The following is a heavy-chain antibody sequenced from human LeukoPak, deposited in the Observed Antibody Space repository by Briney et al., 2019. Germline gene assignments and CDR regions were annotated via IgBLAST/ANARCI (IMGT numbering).Heavy chain of an antibody. CDR3: AKGGGSPFYYYMDV. V-gene: IGHV3-9*01. Sequence: GGSLRLSCAASGFTFDDYAMHWVRQAPGKGLEWVSGISWNSGSIGYADSVKGRFTISRDNAKNSLYLQMNSLRAEDTALYYCAKGGGSPFYYYMDVWGKGTTVTISS. J-gene: IGHJ6*03. D-gene: IGHD2-15*01. CDR2: ISWNSGSI. CDR1: GFTFDDYA.